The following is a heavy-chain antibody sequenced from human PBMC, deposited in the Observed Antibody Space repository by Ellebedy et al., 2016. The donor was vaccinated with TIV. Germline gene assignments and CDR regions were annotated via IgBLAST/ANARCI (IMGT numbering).Heavy chain of an antibody. J-gene: IGHJ4*02. Sequence: MPGGSLRLACTVAGGSISSYYGSWIRQHAGKGLEWIGYIYYSGSTNYHPSLKSRVTISVDTSKNQFSLKLSSVTAADTAVYYCARGSDYYESSGYYSFDYWGQGTLVTVSS. CDR1: GGSISSYY. CDR3: ARGSDYYESSGYYSFDY. D-gene: IGHD3-22*01. CDR2: IYYSGST. V-gene: IGHV4-59*01.